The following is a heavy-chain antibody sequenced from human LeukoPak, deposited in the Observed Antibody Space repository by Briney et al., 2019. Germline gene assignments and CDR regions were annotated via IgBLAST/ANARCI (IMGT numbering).Heavy chain of an antibody. D-gene: IGHD2-2*03. V-gene: IGHV4-59*01. Sequence: SSETLSLTCTVSGGSMSSYYWSWIRQPPGKGLEWIGYIYYSGSTNYNPSLKSRVTISVDTSKNQFSLKLSSVTAADTAVYYCARAYGYCSSTSCLYYYYGMDVWGQGTTVTVSS. CDR1: GGSMSSYY. CDR2: IYYSGST. CDR3: ARAYGYCSSTSCLYYYYGMDV. J-gene: IGHJ6*02.